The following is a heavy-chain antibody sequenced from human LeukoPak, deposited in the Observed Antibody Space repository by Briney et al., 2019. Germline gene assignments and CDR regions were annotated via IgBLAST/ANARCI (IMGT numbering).Heavy chain of an antibody. D-gene: IGHD3-10*02. CDR1: GFTFSSYW. V-gene: IGHV3-7*01. Sequence: GGSLRLSCAASGFTFSSYWMSWVRQAPGKGLEWAANIKQDGNEKYYVDSVKGRFTISRDNAKNSLYLQMNSLRAEDTAVHYCAELGITMIGGVWGKGTTVTISS. J-gene: IGHJ6*04. CDR3: AELGITMIGGV. CDR2: IKQDGNEK.